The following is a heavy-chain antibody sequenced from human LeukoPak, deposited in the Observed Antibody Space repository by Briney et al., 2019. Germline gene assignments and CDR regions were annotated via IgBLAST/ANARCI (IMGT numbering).Heavy chain of an antibody. Sequence: PGGSLRLSCAASGFTFSSYAMGWVRQAPGKGLEWVSAISGSAGSTYYADSVKGRFTISRDNSKNTLYLQINSLRAEDTAIYYCAKDGYSSGWYEDYWGQGTLVTVAS. CDR2: ISGSAGST. CDR3: AKDGYSSGWYEDY. CDR1: GFTFSSYA. V-gene: IGHV3-23*01. D-gene: IGHD6-19*01. J-gene: IGHJ4*02.